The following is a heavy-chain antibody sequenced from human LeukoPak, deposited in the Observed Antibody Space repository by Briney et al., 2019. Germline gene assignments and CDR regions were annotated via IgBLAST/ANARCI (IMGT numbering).Heavy chain of an antibody. J-gene: IGHJ3*02. CDR1: GFTVSSNY. CDR2: IYSGGST. CDR3: ARDPKGGFSYGWGAFDI. V-gene: IGHV3-53*05. D-gene: IGHD5-18*01. Sequence: GGSLRLSCAASGFTVSSNYMSWVRQAPGKGLEWVSVIYSGGSTYYADSVKGRFIISRDNSKNTLYLQMNSLRVEDTAVYYCARDPKGGFSYGWGAFDIWGQGTMVTVSS.